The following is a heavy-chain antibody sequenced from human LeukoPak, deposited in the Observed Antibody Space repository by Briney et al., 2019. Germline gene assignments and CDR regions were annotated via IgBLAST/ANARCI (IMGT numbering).Heavy chain of an antibody. V-gene: IGHV4-39*07. CDR2: IYHSGST. CDR1: GGSISSSSHY. Sequence: MPSETLSLTCTVSGGSISSSSHYWGWIRQPPGKGLEWIGSIYHSGSTYYNPSLKSRVTISVDTSKNQFSLKLSSVTAADTAVHYCARMVYAMNFIDYWGQGTLVTVSS. D-gene: IGHD2-8*01. CDR3: ARMVYAMNFIDY. J-gene: IGHJ4*02.